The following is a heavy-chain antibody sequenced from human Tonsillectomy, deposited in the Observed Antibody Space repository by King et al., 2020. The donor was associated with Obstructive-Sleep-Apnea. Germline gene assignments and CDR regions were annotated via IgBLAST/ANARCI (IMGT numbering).Heavy chain of an antibody. CDR2: LIGSGGFP. CDR3: AKSSGYDYADFDY. V-gene: IGHV3-23*04. CDR1: GFTFSSYA. D-gene: IGHD5-12*01. J-gene: IGHJ4*02. Sequence: VQLVESGGGLVQPGGSLRLSCAASGFTFSSYAMSWVRQAPEKGLQWVSTLIGSGGFPYYADSVKGRLTISSDNSTNTLYLQMNSRIAEDTAVYYCAKSSGYDYADFDYWGQGTLVTVSS.